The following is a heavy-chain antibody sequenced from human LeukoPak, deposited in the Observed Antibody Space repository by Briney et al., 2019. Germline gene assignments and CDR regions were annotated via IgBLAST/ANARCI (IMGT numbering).Heavy chain of an antibody. V-gene: IGHV3-23*01. CDR2: ISGSGGST. D-gene: IGHD2-21*01. Sequence: PGGSLRLSCAASGFTFSTYAMSWVRQAPGKGLEWVSGISGSGGSTYYTDSVKGRFTISRDNSKNTLYLRMNSLRAEDTAVYYCAKDRYWNRGGDGIWGQGTMVIVSS. CDR3: AKDRYWNRGGDGI. CDR1: GFTFSTYA. J-gene: IGHJ3*02.